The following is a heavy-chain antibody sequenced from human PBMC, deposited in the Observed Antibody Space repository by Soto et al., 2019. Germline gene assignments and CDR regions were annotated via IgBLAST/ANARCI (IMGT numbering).Heavy chain of an antibody. CDR3: VRVAKWLGWGDYFDH. CDR1: GFTFSSYG. CDR2: IWYDGSNK. V-gene: IGHV3-33*01. D-gene: IGHD5-12*01. J-gene: IGHJ4*02. Sequence: QVQLVESGGGVVQPGRSLRLSCAASGFTFSSYGMQWVRQAPGKGLEWVAVIWYDGSNKYYADSVKGRFTISRDNSKNTLYLQMNSLRAEDTAVYYCVRVAKWLGWGDYFDHWGQGTLVTVSS.